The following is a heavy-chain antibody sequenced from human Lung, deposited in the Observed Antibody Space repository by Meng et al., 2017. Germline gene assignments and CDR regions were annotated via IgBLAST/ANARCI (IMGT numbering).Heavy chain of an antibody. CDR1: GPSIRASRHS. V-gene: IGHV4-39*07. J-gene: IGHJ4*02. CDR3: ARDREWKKVFDF. Sequence: HLQESGPGLVQTSATLARTFSVSGPSIRASRHSRGWVRQGPGKGLEWIGSFYYSGPTSQNPSLGSRVTLPIDLSNNPFSLTLTSVNAADTAVYFCARDREWKKVFDFWGRGTLVTVSS. D-gene: IGHD3-3*01. CDR2: FYYSGPT.